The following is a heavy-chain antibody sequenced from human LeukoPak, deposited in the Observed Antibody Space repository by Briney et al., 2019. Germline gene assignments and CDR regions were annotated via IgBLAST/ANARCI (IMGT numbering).Heavy chain of an antibody. J-gene: IGHJ4*02. CDR2: ISGSGGST. D-gene: IGHD6-19*01. V-gene: IGHV3-23*01. CDR3: ARDPGGSSGWYYWYFDY. CDR1: GFTFSSYA. Sequence: GGSLRLSCAASGFTFSSYAMSWVRQAPGKGLEWVSAISGSGGSTYYADSVKGRFTISRDNAKNSLYLQMNSLRDEDTAVYYCARDPGGSSGWYYWYFDYWGQGTLVTVSS.